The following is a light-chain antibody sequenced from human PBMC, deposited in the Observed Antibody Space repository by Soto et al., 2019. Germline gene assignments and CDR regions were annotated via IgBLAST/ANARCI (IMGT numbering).Light chain of an antibody. CDR3: SAYAGSSPHV. Sequence: QSALTQPASVSGSPGQSITISCTGTSSDVGSYNLVSWYQQHPGKAPKLMIYEGSKRPSGVSNRFSGSKSGNTASLTISGLQAEDEADSSCSAYAGSSPHVFVTGTKVTV. CDR2: EGS. J-gene: IGLJ1*01. V-gene: IGLV2-23*01. CDR1: SSDVGSYNL.